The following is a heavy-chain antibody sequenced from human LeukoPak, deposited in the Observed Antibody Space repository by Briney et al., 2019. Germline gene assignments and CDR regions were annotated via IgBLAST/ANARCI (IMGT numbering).Heavy chain of an antibody. J-gene: IGHJ3*01. Sequence: PRRSLRLSCAASGFTFSSDAMSSVRQAPGKGLEWVSAISGTGGSTYYADSVKGRFAISRDNNKNTLYLQMNSLRAEDTAVYYCAKDPSPSVAPAWGQGTMVTVSS. CDR3: AKDPSPSVAPA. CDR2: ISGTGGST. D-gene: IGHD2-15*01. CDR1: GFTFSSDA. V-gene: IGHV3-23*01.